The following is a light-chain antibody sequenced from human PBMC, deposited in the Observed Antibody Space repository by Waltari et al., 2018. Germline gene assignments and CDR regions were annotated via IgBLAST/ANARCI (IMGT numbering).Light chain of an antibody. CDR3: QTGGHGTWV. V-gene: IGLV4-69*01. CDR1: SGHSSNV. Sequence: QLVLTQSPSASASLGASVKLTCTLSSGHSSNVIAWLQQQPEKGPRYLMKVNSYGSHRKGDEIPDRFSGSSSGAERYLTISSLQSEDEADYYCQTGGHGTWVFGGGTKLTVL. J-gene: IGLJ3*02. CDR2: VNSYGSH.